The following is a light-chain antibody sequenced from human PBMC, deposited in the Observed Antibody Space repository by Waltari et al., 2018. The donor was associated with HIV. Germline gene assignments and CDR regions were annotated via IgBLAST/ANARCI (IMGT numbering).Light chain of an antibody. CDR2: DAS. CDR3: QQYYNIPRT. J-gene: IGKJ2*01. Sequence: DIQMTQSPSSLSASVGDRVTITCRARQVISNSLAWYQQRPGKAPKLLVYDASRLESGVPSRISGSGGGTDFTLTITTLQPEDFATYFCQQYYNIPRTFGQGTEVEV. V-gene: IGKV1-NL1*01. CDR1: QVISNS.